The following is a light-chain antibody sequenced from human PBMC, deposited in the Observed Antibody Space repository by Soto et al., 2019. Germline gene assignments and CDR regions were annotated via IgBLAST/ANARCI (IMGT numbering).Light chain of an antibody. CDR3: SSFTTSATLV. CDR1: NSDVGAYNY. J-gene: IGLJ3*02. CDR2: DVS. V-gene: IGLV2-14*03. Sequence: QSALTQPASVSGSPGQSITISCAGSNSDVGAYNYVSWYQQHPGKAPKLIIFDVSNRPSGVSDRFSASKSGNTASLTISGRRADDEADYYCSSFTTSATLVFGGGTKLTVL.